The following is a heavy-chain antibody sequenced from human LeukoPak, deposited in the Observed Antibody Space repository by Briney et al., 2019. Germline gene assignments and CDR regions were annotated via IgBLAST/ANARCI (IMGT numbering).Heavy chain of an antibody. D-gene: IGHD4-17*01. Sequence: PGGSLRLSCAASGFTFSSYGMHWVRQAPGKGLEWVTFIRYDGSNKYYADSVKGRFTISRDNSKNTLYLQMNSLRAEDTAVYYCAKEEDYGDSFDYWGLGTLVTVSS. CDR3: AKEEDYGDSFDY. CDR2: IRYDGSNK. J-gene: IGHJ4*02. CDR1: GFTFSSYG. V-gene: IGHV3-30*02.